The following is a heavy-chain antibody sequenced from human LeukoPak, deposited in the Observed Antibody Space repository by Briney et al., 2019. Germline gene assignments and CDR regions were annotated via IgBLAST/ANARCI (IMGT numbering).Heavy chain of an antibody. CDR2: INLNSGNI. V-gene: IGHV3-9*01. CDR3: AKDRGQQLGHFDY. CDR1: GFTFDDYA. Sequence: PGGSLRLSCAASGFTFDDYAMHWVRQAPGKGLEWVSAINLNSGNIGYADSVKGRFTIARDNSKNTLYLQMNSLRAEDTAVYYCAKDRGQQLGHFDYWGQGTLVTVSS. D-gene: IGHD6-13*01. J-gene: IGHJ4*02.